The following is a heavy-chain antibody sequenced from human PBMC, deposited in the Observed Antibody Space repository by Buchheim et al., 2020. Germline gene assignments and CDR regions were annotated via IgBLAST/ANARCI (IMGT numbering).Heavy chain of an antibody. CDR3: ARDYVSNYLPGGMDV. V-gene: IGHV1-2*04. J-gene: IGHJ6*02. CDR2: INPNSGGT. D-gene: IGHD4-11*01. Sequence: QVQLVQSGAKVKKPGASVKVSCKASGYTFTGYYMHWVRQAPGQGLEWMGWINPNSGGTNYAQKFTGWVTMTRDTSISTAYMELSRLRSDDTAVYYCARDYVSNYLPGGMDVWGQGTT. CDR1: GYTFTGYY.